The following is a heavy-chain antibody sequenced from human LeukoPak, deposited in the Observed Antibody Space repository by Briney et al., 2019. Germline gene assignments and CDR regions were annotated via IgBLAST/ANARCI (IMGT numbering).Heavy chain of an antibody. CDR2: MNPKSGNT. CDR3: ARGKYSYGSGSYSKAFEY. Sequence: ASVKVSCKASGYTFTSYAMHWVRQAPGQGLEWMGWMNPKSGNTDYAQKFQGRVTMTRDTSVNTAFMELSSLRSEDTAVYYCARGKYSYGSGSYSKAFEYWGQGTLVTVSS. V-gene: IGHV1-8*02. J-gene: IGHJ4*02. D-gene: IGHD3-10*01. CDR1: GYTFTSYA.